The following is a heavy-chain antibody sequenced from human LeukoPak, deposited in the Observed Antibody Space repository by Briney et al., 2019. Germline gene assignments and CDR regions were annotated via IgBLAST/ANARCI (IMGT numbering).Heavy chain of an antibody. J-gene: IGHJ4*02. CDR2: ISGSGGST. CDR1: GFTFSSYA. Sequence: PGGSLRLSCAASGFTFSSYAMSWVRQAPGKGLEWVSAISGSGGSTYYADSVKGRFTISRDNSKNTLYLQMNSLRAEDTAVYYCAKALAVEWLLSNFDYWGQGTLVTVSS. D-gene: IGHD3-3*01. CDR3: AKALAVEWLLSNFDY. V-gene: IGHV3-23*01.